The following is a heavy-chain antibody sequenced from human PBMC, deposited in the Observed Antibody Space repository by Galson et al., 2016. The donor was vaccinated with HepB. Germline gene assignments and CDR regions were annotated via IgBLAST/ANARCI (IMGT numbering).Heavy chain of an antibody. Sequence: SLRLSCAASGFTFSSYSINWVRQAPGKGLEWVSSISSSRYIYYADSVKGRFTISRDNAKISLYLQMNSLRAEDTAVYYCARGDDYYLDYWGQGTLVTVSS. CDR1: GFTFSSYS. D-gene: IGHD3-16*01. V-gene: IGHV3-21*01. CDR2: ISSSRYI. J-gene: IGHJ4*02. CDR3: ARGDDYYLDY.